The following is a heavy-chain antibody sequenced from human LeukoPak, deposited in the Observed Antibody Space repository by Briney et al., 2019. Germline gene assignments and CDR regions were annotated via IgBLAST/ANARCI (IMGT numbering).Heavy chain of an antibody. CDR1: GFTFSNYA. CDR3: AGRHSSSWFFDN. Sequence: PGGSLRLSCAASGFTFSNYAMSWVRQAPGKGLEWVSGISGSGGSTYYAASVKGRFTISRDNSKNTLYLQMNSLGAEDTAVYYCAGRHSSSWFFDNWGQGTLVTVSS. V-gene: IGHV3-23*01. CDR2: ISGSGGST. J-gene: IGHJ4*02. D-gene: IGHD6-13*01.